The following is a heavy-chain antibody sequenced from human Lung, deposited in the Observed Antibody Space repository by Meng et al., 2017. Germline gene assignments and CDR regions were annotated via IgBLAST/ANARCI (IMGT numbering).Heavy chain of an antibody. D-gene: IGHD3-3*01. CDR3: VRERNRLLDP. CDR2: IYYSGST. CDR1: GVSFSSGGYY. J-gene: IGHJ5*02. Sequence: AQLQESRPRLVKPSQTLSLTCTVSGVSFSSGGYYWGWIRQHPGRGLEWIGYIYYSGSTFYNPAFKSRVTISVDTSKNQFSLNLNSVSAADTAVYYCVRERNRLLDPWGQGTLVTVSS. V-gene: IGHV4-31*03.